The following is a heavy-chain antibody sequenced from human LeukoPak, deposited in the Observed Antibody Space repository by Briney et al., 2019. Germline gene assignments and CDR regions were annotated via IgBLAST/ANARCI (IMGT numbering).Heavy chain of an antibody. V-gene: IGHV3-23*01. CDR1: GLTFSSYA. J-gene: IGHJ4*02. Sequence: GGSLRLSCAASGLTFSSYAMSWGRQAPGKGLEWVSAISGSGGSTYYADSVKGRFTISRDNSKNTLYLQMNSLRAEDTAVYYCAKDREYSYGYGYFDYWGRGTLVTVSS. CDR2: ISGSGGST. CDR3: AKDREYSYGYGYFDY. D-gene: IGHD5-18*01.